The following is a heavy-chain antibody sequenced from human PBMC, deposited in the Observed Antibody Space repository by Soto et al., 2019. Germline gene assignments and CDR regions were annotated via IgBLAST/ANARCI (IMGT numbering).Heavy chain of an antibody. J-gene: IGHJ4*02. CDR1: GFTFSSYG. D-gene: IGHD1-26*01. CDR3: ARDYRGGWEPGYYFDC. V-gene: IGHV3-33*01. Sequence: QVQLVESGGGVVQPGRSLRLSCAASGFTFSSYGMHWVRQAPGKGLEWVAVIWYDGSNKYYADSVKGRFTISRDNSKNTLYLQMNSLRAEDTAVYYCARDYRGGWEPGYYFDCWGQGTLVTVSS. CDR2: IWYDGSNK.